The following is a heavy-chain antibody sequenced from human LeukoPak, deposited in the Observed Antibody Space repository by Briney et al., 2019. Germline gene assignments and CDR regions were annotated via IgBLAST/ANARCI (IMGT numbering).Heavy chain of an antibody. Sequence: GGSVRLSCAASGFPFTSYNMHWIRQAPGKCLEWVAFIWSDGNFQNSADSVKGRFTVSRDNSKNTLYLHISSLRAEDTAVFYYASDNWGPESWGQGTLVTVSS. V-gene: IGHV3-33*03. CDR3: ASDNWGPES. CDR2: IWSDGNFQ. J-gene: IGHJ5*02. CDR1: GFPFTSYN. D-gene: IGHD7-27*01.